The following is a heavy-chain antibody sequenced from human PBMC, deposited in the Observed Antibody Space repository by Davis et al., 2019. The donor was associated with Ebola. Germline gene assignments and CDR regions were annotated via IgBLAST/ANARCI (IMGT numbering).Heavy chain of an antibody. D-gene: IGHD6-13*01. CDR1: GGFFSSYA. CDR3: ARLGGYSNYADYGMDV. CDR2: IIPIFGTA. J-gene: IGHJ6*02. Sequence: SAKVSCKASGGFFSSYAISWVRQAPGQGLEWMGVIIPIFGTANYAQKLQGRVTMTTDTSTSTAYMELRSLRSDDTAVYYCARLGGYSNYADYGMDVWGQGTTVTVSS. V-gene: IGHV1-69*05.